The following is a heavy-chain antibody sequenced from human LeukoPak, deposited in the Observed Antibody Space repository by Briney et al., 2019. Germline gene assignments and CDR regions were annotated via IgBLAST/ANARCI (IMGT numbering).Heavy chain of an antibody. CDR3: AKGSSGWLTDY. Sequence: GGSLRLSCAASGSYAMSWVRQAPGKGLEWVAVISYDGSNKYYADSVKGRFTISRDNSKNTLYLQMNSLRAEDTAVYYCAKGSSGWLTDYWGQGTLVTVSS. D-gene: IGHD6-19*01. CDR2: ISYDGSNK. J-gene: IGHJ4*02. CDR1: GSYA. V-gene: IGHV3-30*18.